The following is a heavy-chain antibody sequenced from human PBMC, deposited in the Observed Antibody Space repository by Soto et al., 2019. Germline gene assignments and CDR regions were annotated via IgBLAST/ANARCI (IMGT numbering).Heavy chain of an antibody. J-gene: IGHJ5*02. Sequence: PSETLSLTCTVSGGSISSYYWSWIRQPPGKGLEWIGYIYYSGSTNYNPSLKSRVTISVDTSKNQFSLKLSSVTAADPAVYYCARGVGLELYSSERGNWFDPWGQGTLVT. CDR1: GGSISSYY. V-gene: IGHV4-59*01. D-gene: IGHD6-25*01. CDR2: IYYSGST. CDR3: ARGVGLELYSSERGNWFDP.